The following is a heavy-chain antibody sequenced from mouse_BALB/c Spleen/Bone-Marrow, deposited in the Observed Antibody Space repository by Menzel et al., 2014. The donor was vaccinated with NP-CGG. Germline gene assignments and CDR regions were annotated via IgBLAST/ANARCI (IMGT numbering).Heavy chain of an antibody. CDR2: IYPGDGDT. CDR1: GYTFTSYW. D-gene: IGHD1-1*01. J-gene: IGHJ4*01. Sequence: VQLQQSGADLARPGASVKLSCKASGYTFTSYWIQWVKQRPGQGLEWIGAIYPGDGDTRYTQKYKGKATLTADESSSTAYMQLSSLASEDSAVYYCAREGYYYGYAMDYWGQGTSVTVSS. V-gene: IGHV1-87*01. CDR3: AREGYYYGYAMDY.